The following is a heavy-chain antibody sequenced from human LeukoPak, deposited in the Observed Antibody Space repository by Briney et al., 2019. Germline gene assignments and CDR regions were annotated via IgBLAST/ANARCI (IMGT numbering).Heavy chain of an antibody. J-gene: IGHJ3*02. CDR3: ARYVTALAAAPPCAFDI. Sequence: SETLSLTCTVSGGSISSSSYYWGWIRQPPGKGLEWIGSIYYSGSTYYNPSLKSRVTISVDTSKNQFSLKLSSVTAADTAVYYCARYVTALAAAPPCAFDIWGQGTMVTVSS. CDR2: IYYSGST. D-gene: IGHD6-13*01. CDR1: GGSISSSSYY. V-gene: IGHV4-39*07.